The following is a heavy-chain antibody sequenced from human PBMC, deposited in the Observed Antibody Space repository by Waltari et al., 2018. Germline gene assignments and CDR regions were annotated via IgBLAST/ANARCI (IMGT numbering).Heavy chain of an antibody. J-gene: IGHJ4*02. D-gene: IGHD3-10*01. CDR2: IYTSGST. Sequence: QVQLQESGPGLVKPSQTLSLTCTVPAGSISRGSSYGSWIRQPAGKGLEWIGYIYTSGSTNYNPSLKSRVTISVDTSKNQFSLKLSSVTAADTAVYYCARAVVQGVIVYWGQGTLVTVSS. CDR3: ARAVVQGVIVY. CDR1: AGSISRGSSY. V-gene: IGHV4-61*09.